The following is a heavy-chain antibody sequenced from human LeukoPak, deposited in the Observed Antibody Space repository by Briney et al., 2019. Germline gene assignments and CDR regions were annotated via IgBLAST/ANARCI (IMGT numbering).Heavy chain of an antibody. V-gene: IGHV3-48*01. CDR3: ARVPNDYGSGSHTDY. Sequence: GGSLRLSCAASGFTFSSYSMNWVRQAPGKGLEWVSYISSSSSTIYYADSVKGRFTISRDNAKNSLYLQMNSLRAEDTAVYYCARVPNDYGSGSHTDYWGQGTLVTVSS. CDR1: GFTFSSYS. D-gene: IGHD3-10*01. CDR2: ISSSSSTI. J-gene: IGHJ4*02.